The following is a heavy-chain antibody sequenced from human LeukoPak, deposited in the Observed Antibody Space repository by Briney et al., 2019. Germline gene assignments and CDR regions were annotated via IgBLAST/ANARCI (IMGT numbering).Heavy chain of an antibody. J-gene: IGHJ5*02. CDR1: GYTFTSYD. CDR3: ARGDIVVLPAGIPHNWFDP. Sequence: ASVKVSCKASGYTFTSYDINWVRQATGQGLEWMGWINPNSGNTGYAQKFQGRVTITRNTSISTAYMELSSLRSEDTAVYYCARGDIVVLPAGIPHNWFDPWGQGTLVTVSS. V-gene: IGHV1-8*03. D-gene: IGHD2-2*02. CDR2: INPNSGNT.